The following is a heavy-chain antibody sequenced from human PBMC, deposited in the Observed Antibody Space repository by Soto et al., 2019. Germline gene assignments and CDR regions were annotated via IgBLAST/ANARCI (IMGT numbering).Heavy chain of an antibody. D-gene: IGHD3-10*01. Sequence: QVQLQQWGAGLLKPSETLSLTCAVYGGSFSGYYWSWIRQPPGKGLEWIGEINHSGSTNYNPSLKSRVTISVDTSKNQFSLKLSSVTAADTAVYYCARGQLWWKKALDYWGQGTLVTVSS. CDR1: GGSFSGYY. CDR3: ARGQLWWKKALDY. CDR2: INHSGST. V-gene: IGHV4-34*01. J-gene: IGHJ4*02.